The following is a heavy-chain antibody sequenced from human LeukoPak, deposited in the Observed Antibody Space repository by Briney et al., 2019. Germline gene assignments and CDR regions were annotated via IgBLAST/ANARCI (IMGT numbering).Heavy chain of an antibody. CDR3: VKDGYYYGSGSYYKDDAFDI. CDR1: GFILRSHA. D-gene: IGHD3-10*01. V-gene: IGHV3-64D*09. J-gene: IGHJ3*02. CDR2: ISSNGGST. Sequence: GGSLRLSCSVSGFILRSHAMHWVRQAPGKGLEYVSRISSNGGSTYYADSVKGRFTISRDNSKNTLYLQMSSLRAEDTAVYYCVKDGYYYGSGSYYKDDAFDIWGQGTMVTVSS.